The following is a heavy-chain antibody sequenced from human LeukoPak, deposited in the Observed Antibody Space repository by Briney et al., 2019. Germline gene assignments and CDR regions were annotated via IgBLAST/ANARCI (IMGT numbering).Heavy chain of an antibody. CDR1: GGSISSGSYY. V-gene: IGHV4-61*02. CDR2: IYTSGST. CDR3: ARDGSIPR. Sequence: PSQTLSLTCTVSGGSISSGSYYWSWIRQPAGKGLEWIGRIYTSGSTNYNPSLKSRVTISVDTSKNQFSLKLSSVTAADTAVYYCARDGSIPRWGQGTLVTVSS. D-gene: IGHD3-3*02. J-gene: IGHJ4*02.